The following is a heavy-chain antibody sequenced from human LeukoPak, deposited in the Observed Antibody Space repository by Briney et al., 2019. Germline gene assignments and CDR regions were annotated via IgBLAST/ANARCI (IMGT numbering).Heavy chain of an antibody. J-gene: IGHJ5*02. V-gene: IGHV3-7*01. CDR1: GFTFSNYW. D-gene: IGHD1-26*01. CDR3: TRISGSHP. Sequence: GGSLRLSCAASGFTFSNYWMTWVRQAPGRGLEWVANIKQEGSEKYYVASVKGRFTISRDNAKNSLYLQMNSLRAEDTAVYYCTRISGSHPWSQGTLVTVSS. CDR2: IKQEGSEK.